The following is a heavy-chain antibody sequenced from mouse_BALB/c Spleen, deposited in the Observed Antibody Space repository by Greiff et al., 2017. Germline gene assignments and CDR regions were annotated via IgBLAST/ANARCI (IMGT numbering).Heavy chain of an antibody. V-gene: IGHV1-54*01. D-gene: IGHD1-2*01. J-gene: IGHJ4*01. CDR1: GYAFTNYL. CDR2: INPGSGGT. CDR3: ARWVTTATLYYAMDY. Sequence: LVESGAELVRPGTSVKVSCKASGYAFTNYLIEWVKQRPGQGLEWIGVINPGSGGTNYNEKFKGKATLTADKSSSTAYMQLSSLTSDDSAVYFCARWVTTATLYYAMDYWGQGTSVTVSS.